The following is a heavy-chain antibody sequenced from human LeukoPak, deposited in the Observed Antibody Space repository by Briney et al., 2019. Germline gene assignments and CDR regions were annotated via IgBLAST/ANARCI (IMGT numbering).Heavy chain of an antibody. Sequence: GGSLRLSCVASGFTFNSYAMSWVRQAPGKRLEWVSTMSGSSAGGTTYYADSVKGRFTISRDNSKNTLYLQMNSLRAEDTAVYYCARDPARTYYYDSSGYYFDYWGQGTLVTVSS. D-gene: IGHD3-22*01. CDR2: MSGSSAGGTT. CDR1: GFTFNSYA. V-gene: IGHV3-23*01. J-gene: IGHJ4*02. CDR3: ARDPARTYYYDSSGYYFDY.